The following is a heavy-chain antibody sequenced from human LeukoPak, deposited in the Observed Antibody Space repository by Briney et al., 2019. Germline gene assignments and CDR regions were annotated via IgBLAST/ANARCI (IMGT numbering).Heavy chain of an antibody. CDR1: GYTFTDYY. J-gene: IGHJ4*02. CDR2: INPNSGAT. D-gene: IGHD2-2*01. CDR3: ARGSAVSCTSTNCHAPLDY. Sequence: APVKVSCKASGYTFTDYYIIWMRQAPGRGLEYMGWINPNSGATRNGQNFQGRITMTRDTSVSTVYMDLGTLSSDDAAIYFCARGSAVSCTSTNCHAPLDYWGQGTLVTVSS. V-gene: IGHV1-2*02.